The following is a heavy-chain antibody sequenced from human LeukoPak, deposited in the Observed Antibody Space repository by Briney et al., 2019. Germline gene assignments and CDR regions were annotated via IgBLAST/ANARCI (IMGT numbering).Heavy chain of an antibody. J-gene: IGHJ3*02. Sequence: PGGSLRLSCAASGFTFSSYAMHWVRQAPGKGLEWVAVISYDGSNKYYADSVKGRFTISRDNSKNTLYLQMNSLRAEDTAVYYCAKAPRGPDIWGQGNMVTVSS. CDR1: GFTFSSYA. CDR2: ISYDGSNK. CDR3: AKAPRGPDI. V-gene: IGHV3-30-3*01.